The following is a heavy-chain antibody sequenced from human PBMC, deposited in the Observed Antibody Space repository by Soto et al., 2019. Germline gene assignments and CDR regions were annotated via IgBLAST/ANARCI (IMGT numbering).Heavy chain of an antibody. CDR1: VFSFVNYA. CDR2: LSGSGTST. CDR3: AKATTNGGWFNPFDS. D-gene: IGHD6-19*01. Sequence: PWGSLLVSCASSVFSFVNYAMNWVRQAPGRGLDWVSGLSGSGTSTYYADSVKGRFTISRDNSRDTLFLQMNSLTADDTAVYYCAKATTNGGWFNPFDSWGQGAMVTVSS. J-gene: IGHJ4*02. V-gene: IGHV3-23*01.